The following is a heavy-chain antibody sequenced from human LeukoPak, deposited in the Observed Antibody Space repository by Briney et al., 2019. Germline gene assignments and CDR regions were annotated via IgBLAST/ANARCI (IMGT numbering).Heavy chain of an antibody. J-gene: IGHJ4*02. CDR2: IYPGDSDT. V-gene: IGHV5-51*01. D-gene: IGHD1-26*01. CDR3: ARRLGSGSYGLGY. CDR1: GYSFTSYW. Sequence: AGESLKISCKGSGYSFTSYWIGWVRQMPGKGLEGMGIIYPGDSDTRYSPSFQGQVTISADKSSSTAYLQWSSLKASDAAMYYCARRLGSGSYGLGYWGQGPLVTVSS.